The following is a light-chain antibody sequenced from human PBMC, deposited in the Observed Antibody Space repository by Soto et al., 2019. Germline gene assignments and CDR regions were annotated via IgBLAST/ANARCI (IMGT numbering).Light chain of an antibody. CDR2: DAS. CDR3: QQYKSRLS. CDR1: QDISKY. Sequence: DIQMTQSPSSLSASVGDRVTITCQASQDISKYLNWYQQKPGKAPKLLIYDASNLETGVPSRFSGSGSVTDFTLTINSLQPEDIAKYYCQQYKSRLSFGPGTKVDIK. V-gene: IGKV1-33*01. J-gene: IGKJ3*01.